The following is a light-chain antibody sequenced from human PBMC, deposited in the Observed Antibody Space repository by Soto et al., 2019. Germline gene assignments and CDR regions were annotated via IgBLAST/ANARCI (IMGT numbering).Light chain of an antibody. CDR2: SNT. V-gene: IGLV1-44*01. CDR3: AAWDDSLNGVV. J-gene: IGLJ2*01. CDR1: SSNIGSHT. Sequence: QSVLTQPPSASGTPGQTIAISCSGGSSNIGSHTVNWYQQLPGTAPRLLIYSNTQRPSGVPDRFSGSKSGTSASLAISGLQYEYEGDYYCAAWDDSLNGVVFGGGTKVTVL.